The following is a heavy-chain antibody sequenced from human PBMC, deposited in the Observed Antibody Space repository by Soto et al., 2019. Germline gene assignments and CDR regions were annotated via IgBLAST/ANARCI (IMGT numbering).Heavy chain of an antibody. Sequence: GGSLRLSCAASGFAFSNSWMSWVRQAPGKGLEWVANMKEDGTEIWYMDSVKGRFTISRDNSKNTLYLQMNSLRAEDTAVYYCARDSQDHPDSSGYYLGGYWGQGTLVTVSS. CDR3: ARDSQDHPDSSGYYLGGY. J-gene: IGHJ4*02. CDR1: GFAFSNSW. CDR2: MKEDGTEI. D-gene: IGHD3-22*01. V-gene: IGHV3-7*01.